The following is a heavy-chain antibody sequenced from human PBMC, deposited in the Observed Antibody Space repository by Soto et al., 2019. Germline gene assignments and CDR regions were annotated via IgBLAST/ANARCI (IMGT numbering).Heavy chain of an antibody. V-gene: IGHV4-59*11. CDR3: ASGWMAAFDN. Sequence: PSETLSLTCNVTGDSIKTHYLSWIRQAPGKGLEWIGYIYYSGSTLYNPSLKRRVTISADTAKNQFSLRLTSLTAADTAVYYCASGWMAAFDNWGQGTLVTVYS. J-gene: IGHJ4*02. CDR1: GDSIKTHY. CDR2: IYYSGST. D-gene: IGHD2-2*03.